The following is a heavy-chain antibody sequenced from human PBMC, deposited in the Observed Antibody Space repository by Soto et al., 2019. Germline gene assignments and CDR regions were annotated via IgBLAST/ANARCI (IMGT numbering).Heavy chain of an antibody. CDR2: ISWNSGNI. CDR3: AKGTNYDFWSGPSY. Sequence: SMRHSGAASGFTFDDYAMHWVRQTPGKGLEWVSGISWNSGNIGYADSVKGRFTISRDNAKNSLYLQMNSLRAEDTALYYCAKGTNYDFWSGPSYWGQGALVTVSS. J-gene: IGHJ4*02. CDR1: GFTFDDYA. D-gene: IGHD3-3*01. V-gene: IGHV3-9*01.